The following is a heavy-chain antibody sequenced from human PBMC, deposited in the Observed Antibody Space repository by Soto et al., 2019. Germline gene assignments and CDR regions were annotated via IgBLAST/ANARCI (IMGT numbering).Heavy chain of an antibody. J-gene: IGHJ6*02. CDR2: ISAYNGNT. CDR3: ASAVGNKKGYYYGMDV. Sequence: ASVKVSCKASGYTFTSYGISWVRQAPGQGLEWMGWISAYNGNTNYAQKLQGRVTMTTDTSTSTAYMELRSLRSDDTAVYYCASAVGNKKGYYYGMDVWGQGTTVTVSS. V-gene: IGHV1-18*01. CDR1: GYTFTSYG. D-gene: IGHD1-1*01.